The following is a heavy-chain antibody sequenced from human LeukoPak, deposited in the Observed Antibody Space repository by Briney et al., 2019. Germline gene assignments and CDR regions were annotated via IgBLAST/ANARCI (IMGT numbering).Heavy chain of an antibody. D-gene: IGHD3-10*01. CDR3: ARFFPKRITMVRGVIWPAFDI. CDR1: GGSISSGSYY. J-gene: IGHJ3*02. Sequence: PSQTLSLTCTVSGGSISSGSYYWSWIRQPAGKGLEWIGRIYTSGSTYYNPSLKSRVTISVDTSKNQFSLKLSSVTAADTAVYYCARFFPKRITMVRGVIWPAFDIWGQGTMVTVSS. V-gene: IGHV4-61*02. CDR2: IYTSGST.